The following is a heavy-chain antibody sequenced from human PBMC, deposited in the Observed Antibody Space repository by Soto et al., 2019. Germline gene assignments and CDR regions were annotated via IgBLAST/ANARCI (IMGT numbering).Heavy chain of an antibody. CDR2: ISGSGGST. Sequence: GGSLRLSCAASGFTFRSYAMSWVRQAPGKGLEWVSAISGSGGSTYYADSVKGRFTISRDNSKNTLYLQMNSLRAEDTAVYYCARNLGYCSSTSCPLLSPLDYWGQGTLVTVSS. V-gene: IGHV3-23*01. CDR1: GFTFRSYA. J-gene: IGHJ4*02. D-gene: IGHD2-2*01. CDR3: ARNLGYCSSTSCPLLSPLDY.